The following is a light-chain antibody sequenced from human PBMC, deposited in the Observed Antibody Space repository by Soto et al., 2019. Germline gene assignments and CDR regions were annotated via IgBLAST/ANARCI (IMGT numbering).Light chain of an antibody. Sequence: QSVLTQPASVSGSPGQSIAISCTGTSSDVGSHDLVSWYQQHPGKVPKLIIYDVSSRPSGVSNRFSGSKSGNTASLTISGLQAEDETDYYCSSFTGRTTYVVGTGTKLTVL. CDR2: DVS. CDR1: SSDVGSHDL. V-gene: IGLV2-23*02. CDR3: SSFTGRTTYV. J-gene: IGLJ1*01.